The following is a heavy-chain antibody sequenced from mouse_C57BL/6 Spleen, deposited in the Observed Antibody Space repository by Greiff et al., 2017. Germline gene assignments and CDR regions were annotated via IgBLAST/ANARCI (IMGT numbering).Heavy chain of an antibody. Sequence: QVQLQQSGAELVMPGASVKLSCKASGYTFTSYWMHWVKQRPGQGLEWIGEIDPSDSYTNYNQKFKGKSTLTVDKSSSTSYMQLSSLTSEDSAVYYCARSHYYGSSYDYAMDYWGQGTSVTVSS. D-gene: IGHD1-1*01. J-gene: IGHJ4*01. CDR2: IDPSDSYT. V-gene: IGHV1-69*01. CDR3: ARSHYYGSSYDYAMDY. CDR1: GYTFTSYW.